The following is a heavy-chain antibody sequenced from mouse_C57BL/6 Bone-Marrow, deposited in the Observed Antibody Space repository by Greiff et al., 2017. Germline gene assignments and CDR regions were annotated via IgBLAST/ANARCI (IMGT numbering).Heavy chain of an antibody. Sequence: EVMLVESGGDLVKPGGSLKLSCAASGFTFSSYGMSWVRQTPAKRLEWVATISSGGSYTYYPDSVKGRFTISRDNAKNTLYLQMSSLKSEDTAMYYCASRTGTWYFDVGGPGTTVTVSS. CDR2: ISSGGSYT. D-gene: IGHD4-1*01. CDR1: GFTFSSYG. CDR3: ASRTGTWYFDV. J-gene: IGHJ1*01. V-gene: IGHV5-6*02.